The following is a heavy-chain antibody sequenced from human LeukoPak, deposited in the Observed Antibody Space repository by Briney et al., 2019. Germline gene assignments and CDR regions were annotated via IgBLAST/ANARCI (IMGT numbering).Heavy chain of an antibody. D-gene: IGHD6-13*01. V-gene: IGHV3-23*01. CDR1: GFSVSSNY. CDR2: ISGSGDNT. J-gene: IGHJ4*02. CDR3: AKEERAAAGRDFEY. Sequence: GGSLRLSCAASGFSVSSNYMSWVRQAPGKGLEWVSSISGSGDNTYYADSVKGRFTISRDNSKNTLYLQMNSLRADDTAVYYCAKEERAAAGRDFEYWGQGTLVTVSS.